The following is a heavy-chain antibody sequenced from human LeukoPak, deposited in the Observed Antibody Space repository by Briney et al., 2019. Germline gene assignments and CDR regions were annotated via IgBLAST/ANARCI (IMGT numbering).Heavy chain of an antibody. CDR1: GFTFSSYS. CDR3: ARAHLNSNYVG. Sequence: GGSLRLSCAASGFTFSSYSMNWVRQAPGKGLEWVSSISSSSSYIYYADSVKGRFTISGDNAKNSLYLQMNSLRAEDTAVYYCARAHLNSNYVGWGQGTLVTVSS. J-gene: IGHJ4*02. V-gene: IGHV3-21*01. D-gene: IGHD4-11*01. CDR2: ISSSSSYI.